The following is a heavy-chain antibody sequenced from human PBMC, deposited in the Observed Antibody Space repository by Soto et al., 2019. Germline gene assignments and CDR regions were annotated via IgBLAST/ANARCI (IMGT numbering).Heavy chain of an antibody. CDR2: VYYSGGT. V-gene: IGHV4-31*03. CDR3: ARVLRWIAARRGSGYYYMDV. CDR1: GGSISSGGYY. D-gene: IGHD6-6*01. Sequence: QVQLQESGPGLVKPSQTLSLTCTVSGGSISSGGYYWSWIRQHPGKGLEWIGYVYYSGGTYYNPSLKIRVTISVDTSKNKFSLKLSAVSAADTAVYDCARVLRWIAARRGSGYYYMDVWGKGTTVTVSS. J-gene: IGHJ6*03.